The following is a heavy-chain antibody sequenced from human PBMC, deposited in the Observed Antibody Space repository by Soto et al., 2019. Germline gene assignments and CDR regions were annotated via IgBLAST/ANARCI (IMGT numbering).Heavy chain of an antibody. J-gene: IGHJ4*02. Sequence: GASVKVSCKASGFSITNYHMHLVRQAPGQGLEWMGVITPLGGATTYAQKFQGRVTMTADMSTSNVHMELSSLRSEDTAVYYCAAVFSPRSSGYLGYDYWGQGTLVTVSS. CDR1: GFSITNYH. D-gene: IGHD3-22*01. V-gene: IGHV1-46*01. CDR3: AAVFSPRSSGYLGYDY. CDR2: ITPLGGAT.